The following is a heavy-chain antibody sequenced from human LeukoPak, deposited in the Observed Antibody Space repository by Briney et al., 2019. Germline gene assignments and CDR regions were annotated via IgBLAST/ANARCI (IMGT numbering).Heavy chain of an antibody. D-gene: IGHD3-10*01. J-gene: IGHJ4*02. V-gene: IGHV3-23*01. Sequence: GGSLRLSCAASGFIFNDYAMSWVRQVPGKGLECVSVISASGGKTYYADSVRGRFTISRDTSKTTISLQMNSLRVEDSAVYYCAKWTRTTLFRGDRARFDSWGQGTLVTVSS. CDR2: ISASGGKT. CDR3: AKWTRTTLFRGDRARFDS. CDR1: GFIFNDYA.